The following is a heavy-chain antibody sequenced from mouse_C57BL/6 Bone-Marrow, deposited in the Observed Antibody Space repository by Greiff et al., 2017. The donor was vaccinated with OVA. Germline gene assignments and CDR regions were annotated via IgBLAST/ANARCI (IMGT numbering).Heavy chain of an antibody. CDR3: ARTYGSSPPEFAY. J-gene: IGHJ3*01. Sequence: EVKLVESGGGLVKPGGSLKLSCAASGFTFSSYTMSWVRQTPEKRLEWVATISGGGGNTYYPDSVEGRFTISRDNAKNTLYLQMSSLRSEDTALYYCARTYGSSPPEFAYWGQGTLVTVSA. CDR2: ISGGGGNT. CDR1: GFTFSSYT. V-gene: IGHV5-9*01. D-gene: IGHD1-1*01.